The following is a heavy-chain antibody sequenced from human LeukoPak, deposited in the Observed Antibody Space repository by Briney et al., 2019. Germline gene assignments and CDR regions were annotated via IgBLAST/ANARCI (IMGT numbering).Heavy chain of an antibody. Sequence: GASVKVSCKTSGYFFSHYGISWVRQAPGQGPEWLGWISGFNDNTNYAQRVQGRVTMTTDTATSTAYMELRSLRSDDTAVYYCARDQCSSTSCYVGVGIFDYWGQGTRVTVSS. D-gene: IGHD2-2*01. J-gene: IGHJ4*02. CDR3: ARDQCSSTSCYVGVGIFDY. V-gene: IGHV1-18*01. CDR1: GYFFSHYG. CDR2: ISGFNDNT.